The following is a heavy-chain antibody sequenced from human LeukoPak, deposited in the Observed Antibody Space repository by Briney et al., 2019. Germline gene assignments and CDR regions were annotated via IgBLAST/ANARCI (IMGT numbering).Heavy chain of an antibody. CDR3: ARGPVVAVAGHFDY. D-gene: IGHD6-19*01. CDR2: TYYRSKWYN. CDR1: GDSVSSNSAA. Sequence: SQTLSLTCAISGDSVSSNSAAWNWIRQSPSRGLEWLGRTYYRSKWYNDYAVSVKSRITINPDTSKNQFSQQLNSVTPEDTAVYYCARGPVVAVAGHFDYWGQGTLVTVSS. J-gene: IGHJ4*02. V-gene: IGHV6-1*01.